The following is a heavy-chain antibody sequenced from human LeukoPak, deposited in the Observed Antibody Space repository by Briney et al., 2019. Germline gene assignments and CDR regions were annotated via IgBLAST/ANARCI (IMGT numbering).Heavy chain of an antibody. CDR2: ISSGSSYI. CDR1: GFTFSGYS. D-gene: IGHD2-15*01. CDR3: ARISRCSAGTCYSDY. Sequence: GGSLRLSCAASGFTFSGYSMNWVRQSPGKGREWVSSISSGSSYIYYADSLKRRFTISRDNAKNSLYLQMNSLRAEDTAVYYCARISRCSAGTCYSDYWGQGTLVTVSS. J-gene: IGHJ4*02. V-gene: IGHV3-21*01.